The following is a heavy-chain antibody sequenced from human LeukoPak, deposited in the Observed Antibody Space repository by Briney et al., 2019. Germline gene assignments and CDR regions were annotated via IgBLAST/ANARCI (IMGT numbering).Heavy chain of an antibody. Sequence: PSETLSLTCTVSGGSTSSGDYYWSWIRQPPGKGLEYIGYIYYSGSTYYNPSLKSRITISVDTSKNQFSLKLSSVTAADTAVYYCARGSWSSSIDYWGQGTLVTVSS. CDR2: IYYSGST. CDR3: ARGSWSSSIDY. V-gene: IGHV4-30-4*01. D-gene: IGHD6-6*01. J-gene: IGHJ4*02. CDR1: GGSTSSGDYY.